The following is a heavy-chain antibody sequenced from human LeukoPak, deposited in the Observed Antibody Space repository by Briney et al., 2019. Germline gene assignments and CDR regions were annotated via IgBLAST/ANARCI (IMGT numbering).Heavy chain of an antibody. Sequence: GGSLRLSCAASGFAFSSYSMNWVRQAPGKGLEWVSFISESSRTIYYADSVKGRFTISRDNAKNSLYLQMNSLRAEDTAIYYCARDWRTGTTFDWGQGTLVTVSS. CDR2: ISESSRTI. J-gene: IGHJ4*02. V-gene: IGHV3-48*01. CDR1: GFAFSSYS. D-gene: IGHD1-1*01. CDR3: ARDWRTGTTFD.